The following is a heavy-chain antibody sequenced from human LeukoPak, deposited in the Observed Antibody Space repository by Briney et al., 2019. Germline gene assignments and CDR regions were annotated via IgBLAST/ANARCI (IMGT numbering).Heavy chain of an antibody. J-gene: IGHJ4*02. D-gene: IGHD2-15*01. Sequence: PSETLSLTCTVSGGSISSYYWTWIRQPPGKGLEWIGYIYYSGSTNYNPSLRSRVTISVDMSKNQFSLKLSSVTAADTAVYYCARFSVVVAATQGFEFWGLGTLVTVSS. CDR2: IYYSGST. V-gene: IGHV4-59*01. CDR1: GGSISSYY. CDR3: ARFSVVVAATQGFEF.